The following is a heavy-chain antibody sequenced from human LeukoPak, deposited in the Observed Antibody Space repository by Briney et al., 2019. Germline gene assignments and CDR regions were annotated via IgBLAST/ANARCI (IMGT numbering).Heavy chain of an antibody. V-gene: IGHV4-39*07. J-gene: IGHJ4*02. Sequence: SETLSLTCTVSGVSISSSNSYWGWIRQPPGKGLEWIGEINHSGSTNYNPSLKSRVTISVDTSKNQFSLKLSSVTAADTAVYYCARLDIAARLSDYWGQGTLVTVSS. CDR2: INHSGST. CDR1: GVSISSSNSY. CDR3: ARLDIAARLSDY. D-gene: IGHD6-6*01.